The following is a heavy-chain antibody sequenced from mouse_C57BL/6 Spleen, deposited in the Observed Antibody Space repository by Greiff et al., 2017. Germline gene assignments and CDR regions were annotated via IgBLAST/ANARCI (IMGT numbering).Heavy chain of an antibody. Sequence: QVQLQQSGTELVKPGASVKLSCKASGYTFTGYWMHWVKQRPGQGLEWIGNINPSNGGTNYNEKFKSKATLTVDKSSSTAYMQLSSLTSEDSAVYYCARAQLRLLMDYWGQGTSVTVSS. CDR1: GYTFTGYW. CDR2: INPSNGGT. V-gene: IGHV1-53*01. CDR3: ARAQLRLLMDY. J-gene: IGHJ4*01. D-gene: IGHD3-2*02.